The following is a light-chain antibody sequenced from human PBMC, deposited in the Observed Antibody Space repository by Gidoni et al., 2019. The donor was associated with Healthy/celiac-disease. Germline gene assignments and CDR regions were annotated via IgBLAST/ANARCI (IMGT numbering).Light chain of an antibody. Sequence: DIQMTQSQSSLSASVGDRVTITCRASQSISSYLNWYQQKPGKAPKLLIYAASSLQSGVPSRFSGSGSGTDFTLTISSLQPEAFATYYCQQSYSTPLTFGGGTKVEIK. CDR1: QSISSY. V-gene: IGKV1-39*01. CDR2: AAS. CDR3: QQSYSTPLT. J-gene: IGKJ4*01.